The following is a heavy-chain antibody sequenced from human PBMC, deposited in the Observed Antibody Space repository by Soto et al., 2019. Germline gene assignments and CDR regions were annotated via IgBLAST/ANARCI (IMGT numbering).Heavy chain of an antibody. CDR3: AKPASGWYPKLMNGIDV. Sequence: DVQLLESGGGLVQPGGSLRLSCVVSGFTFSSYAMSWVRQAPGKGLEWVSYISGSGGNIYYADSVKGRFTISRDNSKNRLHLQMTSLRAEDTAVYYCAKPASGWYPKLMNGIDVWGQGTTVTVSS. D-gene: IGHD6-19*01. V-gene: IGHV3-23*01. CDR2: ISGSGGNI. CDR1: GFTFSSYA. J-gene: IGHJ6*02.